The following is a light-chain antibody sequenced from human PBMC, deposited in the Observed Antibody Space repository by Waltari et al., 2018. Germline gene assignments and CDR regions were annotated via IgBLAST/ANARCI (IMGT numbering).Light chain of an antibody. CDR2: LVS. CDR3: KQGANWAST. V-gene: IGKV2-30*01. Sequence: DVVMTQSPLSLSVALGQPASISCTSSHSLVYDNGNTYLNWFHQRPGQSPRRLIYLVSTRDLGVGSRFRGSGARNDFTLKVNGVGAEDVWLYFCKQGANWASTVGQGNRVEIK. J-gene: IGKJ1*01. CDR1: HSLVYDNGNTY.